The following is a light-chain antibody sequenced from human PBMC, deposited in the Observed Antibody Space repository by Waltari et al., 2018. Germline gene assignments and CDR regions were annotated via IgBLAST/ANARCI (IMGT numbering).Light chain of an antibody. Sequence: QSALTQPPSASGSPGQSVTISCPGSSRDFGGYHQLPWYQQHPGKAPKLIIYEVTKRPSGVPHRFSGSKSGNTASLTVSGLQAEDDADYYCTSYAGNNDYVFGTGTRVTVL. CDR3: TSYAGNNDYV. CDR2: EVT. V-gene: IGLV2-8*01. J-gene: IGLJ1*01. CDR1: SRDFGGYHQ.